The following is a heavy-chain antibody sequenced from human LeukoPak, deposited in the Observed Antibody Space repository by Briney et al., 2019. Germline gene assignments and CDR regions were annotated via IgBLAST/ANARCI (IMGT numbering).Heavy chain of an antibody. V-gene: IGHV1-18*01. J-gene: IGHJ5*02. CDR3: ARVGRLYCSSTSCSINWFDP. Sequence: ASVKVSCKASGYTFTSYGISWVRQASGQGLEWMGWISAYNGNTNYAQKLQGRVTMTTDTSTSTAYMELRSLRSDDTAVYYCARVGRLYCSSTSCSINWFDPWGQGTLVTVSS. D-gene: IGHD2-2*01. CDR2: ISAYNGNT. CDR1: GYTFTSYG.